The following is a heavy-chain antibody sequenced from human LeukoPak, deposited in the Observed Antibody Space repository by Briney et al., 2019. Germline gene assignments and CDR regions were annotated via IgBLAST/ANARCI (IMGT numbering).Heavy chain of an antibody. Sequence: SETLSLTCGVSGGSISSSNWWSWVRQPPGKGLEWIGEIYHGGSTNYNPSLRSRVTISVDTSKNQFSLKLSSVTAADTAVYYCARGLWFGELLPFDYWGQGTLVTVSS. J-gene: IGHJ4*02. CDR1: GGSISSSNW. D-gene: IGHD3-10*01. V-gene: IGHV4-4*02. CDR2: IYHGGST. CDR3: ARGLWFGELLPFDY.